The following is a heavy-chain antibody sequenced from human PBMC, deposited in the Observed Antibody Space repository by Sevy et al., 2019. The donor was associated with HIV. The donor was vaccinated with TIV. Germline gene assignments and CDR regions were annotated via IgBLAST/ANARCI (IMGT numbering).Heavy chain of an antibody. D-gene: IGHD3-22*01. Sequence: GGSLRLSCEASGFTLSGFSMSWVRQAPGKGLEWVANINQDGGETYYAASVKGRFTISRDNAKRSLHLQMDSLRAEDTALYYCVRDFDYFDDSGAGSYFDSWGQGTLVTVSS. CDR2: INQDGGET. CDR3: VRDFDYFDDSGAGSYFDS. J-gene: IGHJ4*02. V-gene: IGHV3-7*01. CDR1: GFTLSGFS.